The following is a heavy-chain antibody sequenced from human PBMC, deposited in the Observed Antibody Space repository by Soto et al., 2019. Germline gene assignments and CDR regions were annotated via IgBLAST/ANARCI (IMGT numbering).Heavy chain of an antibody. CDR3: ARDPRPPSGWLGFWEYGMDV. Sequence: TSVKVSCKASGYTFTGNYIHWVRQAPGQGLEWMGWVNPDNGGTTSAQKFQGRVTMTRDTSVTTAYMELSRLTSDDTAVYYCARDPRPPSGWLGFWEYGMDVWGQGTTVTVSS. D-gene: IGHD3-3*01. CDR1: GYTFTGNY. V-gene: IGHV1-2*02. J-gene: IGHJ6*02. CDR2: VNPDNGGT.